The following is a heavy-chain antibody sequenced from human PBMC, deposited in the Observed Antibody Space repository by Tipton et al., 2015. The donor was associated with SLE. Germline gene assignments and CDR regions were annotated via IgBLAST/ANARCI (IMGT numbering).Heavy chain of an antibody. Sequence: SLRLSCAASGFTFGSYWMSWVRQAPGKGLEWVANIKQDGSEKYYVDSVKGRFTISRDNVKNSLYLQMNSLRVEDTAVYYCARDRGGLNSLWGQGTMVTVSS. D-gene: IGHD3-10*01. CDR1: GFTFGSYW. CDR2: IKQDGSEK. CDR3: ARDRGGLNSL. J-gene: IGHJ3*01. V-gene: IGHV3-7*01.